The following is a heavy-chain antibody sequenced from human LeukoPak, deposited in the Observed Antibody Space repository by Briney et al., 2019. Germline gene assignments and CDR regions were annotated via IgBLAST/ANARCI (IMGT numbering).Heavy chain of an antibody. V-gene: IGHV4-59*01. CDR3: ARVGDNWFDP. CDR1: GGSISSYY. J-gene: IGHJ5*02. Sequence: SETLSLTCTVSGGSISSYYWSWIRQPPGKGLEWIGYIYYGGSTNYNPSLKSRVTISVDTSKNQFSLKLSSVTAADTAAYYCARVGDNWFDPWGQGTLVTVSS. D-gene: IGHD2-15*01. CDR2: IYYGGST.